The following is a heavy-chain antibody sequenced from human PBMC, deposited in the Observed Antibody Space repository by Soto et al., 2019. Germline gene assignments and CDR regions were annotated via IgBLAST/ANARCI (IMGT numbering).Heavy chain of an antibody. Sequence: QVQLVESGGGVVQPGRSLRLSCAASGFTFSSYGMHWVRQAPGKGLEWVAVISYDGSNKYYADSVKGRFTISRDNSKNTLYLQMNSLRAEDTAVYYCAKDRGIAAAGTLHPWGQGTLVTVSS. D-gene: IGHD6-13*01. J-gene: IGHJ5*02. V-gene: IGHV3-30*18. CDR2: ISYDGSNK. CDR3: AKDRGIAAAGTLHP. CDR1: GFTFSSYG.